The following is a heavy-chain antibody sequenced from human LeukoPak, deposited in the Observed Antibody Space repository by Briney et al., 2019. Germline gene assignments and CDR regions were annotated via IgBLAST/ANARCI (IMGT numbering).Heavy chain of an antibody. CDR1: GGSISSSSYY. V-gene: IGHV4-39*01. CDR3: ARHYQPIIPYVAMIVVESGAFDI. Sequence: SETLSLTCTVSGGSISSSSYYWGWIRQPPGKGLEWIGSIYYSGSTYYNPSLKSRVTISVDTSKNQFSLKLSSVTAADTAVYCCARHYQPIIPYVAMIVVESGAFDIWGQGTMVTVSS. D-gene: IGHD3-22*01. J-gene: IGHJ3*02. CDR2: IYYSGST.